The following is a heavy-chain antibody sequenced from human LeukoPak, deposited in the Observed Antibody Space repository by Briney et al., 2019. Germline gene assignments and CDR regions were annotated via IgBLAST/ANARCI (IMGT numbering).Heavy chain of an antibody. J-gene: IGHJ3*02. CDR3: ARDGGFGFLAAFDI. CDR2: ISGSGSVS. Sequence: GGSLRLSCAGSGFTFNNAWMSWVRQAPGKGLEWISYISGSGSVSYYEDSVKGRFTISRDNAKNSLYLQMNSLRDEDTALYYCARDGGFGFLAAFDIWGQGTMVTVSS. V-gene: IGHV3-48*02. CDR1: GFTFNNAW. D-gene: IGHD3-10*01.